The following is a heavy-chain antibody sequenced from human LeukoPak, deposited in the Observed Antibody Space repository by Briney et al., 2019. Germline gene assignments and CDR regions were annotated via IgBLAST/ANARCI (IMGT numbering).Heavy chain of an antibody. V-gene: IGHV4-39*01. CDR3: ARHIPNGRRTTVTRGRYFDY. CDR1: GGSISSSSYY. D-gene: IGHD4-17*01. CDR2: IYYSGST. Sequence: SETLSLTCTVSGGSISSSSYYWGWIRQPPGKGLEWIGSIYYSGSTYYNPFLKSRVTISVDTSKNQFSLKLSSVTAADTAVYYCARHIPNGRRTTVTRGRYFDYWGQGTLVTVSS. J-gene: IGHJ4*02.